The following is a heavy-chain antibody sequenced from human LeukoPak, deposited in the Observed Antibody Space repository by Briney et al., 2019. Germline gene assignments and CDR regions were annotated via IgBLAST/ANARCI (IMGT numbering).Heavy chain of an antibody. D-gene: IGHD6-13*01. CDR2: INHSGST. V-gene: IGHV4-34*01. Sequence: SETLSLTCAVYGGSFSGYYWSWIRQPPGKGPEWIGEINHSGSTNYNPSLKSRVTISVDTSKNQFSLKLSSVTAADTAVYYCASFLAAAGLYYFDYWGQGTLVTVSS. J-gene: IGHJ4*02. CDR1: GGSFSGYY. CDR3: ASFLAAAGLYYFDY.